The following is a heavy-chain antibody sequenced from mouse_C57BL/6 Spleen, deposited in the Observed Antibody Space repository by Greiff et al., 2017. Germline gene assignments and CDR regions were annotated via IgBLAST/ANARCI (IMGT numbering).Heavy chain of an antibody. Sequence: VQLKQSGPELVKPGASVKMSCKASGYTFTDYNMHWVKQSHGKSLEWIGYINPNNGGTSYNQKFKGKATLTVNKSSSTAYMELRSLTSEDSAVYYCAKRVTTVVANDYWYLDVWGTGTTVTVSS. J-gene: IGHJ1*03. CDR1: GYTFTDYN. V-gene: IGHV1-22*01. CDR2: INPNNGGT. D-gene: IGHD1-1*01. CDR3: AKRVTTVVANDYWYLDV.